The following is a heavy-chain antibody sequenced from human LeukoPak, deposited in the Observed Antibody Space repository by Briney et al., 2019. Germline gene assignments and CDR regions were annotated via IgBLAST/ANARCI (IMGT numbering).Heavy chain of an antibody. CDR2: IHHSRST. V-gene: IGHV4-30-2*01. CDR1: GGSISSGGYS. CDR3: ARASLVYCGGDCYYYWYFDL. J-gene: IGHJ2*01. D-gene: IGHD2-21*02. Sequence: SETLSLTCAVSGGSISSGGYSWSWIRQPPGKGLEWIGYIHHSRSTYYNPSLKSRVTISEDRSKNQFSLKLSSVTAADTAVYYCARASLVYCGGDCYYYWYFDLWGRGTLVTVSS.